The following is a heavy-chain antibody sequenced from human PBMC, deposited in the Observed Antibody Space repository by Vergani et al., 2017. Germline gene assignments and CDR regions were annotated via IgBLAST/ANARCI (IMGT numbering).Heavy chain of an antibody. CDR3: ARVIVVVPAAIRRSWFDP. Sequence: QVQLVESGGGLVKPGGSLRLSCAASGFTFSDYYMSWIRPAPGKGLEWGSYISSSGSTIYYADSVKGRFTISRDNANNSLYLQMNSLRAEDTAGYYCARVIVVVPAAIRRSWFDPWGQGTLVTVSS. CDR1: GFTFSDYY. V-gene: IGHV3-11*01. D-gene: IGHD2-2*02. CDR2: ISSSGSTI. J-gene: IGHJ5*02.